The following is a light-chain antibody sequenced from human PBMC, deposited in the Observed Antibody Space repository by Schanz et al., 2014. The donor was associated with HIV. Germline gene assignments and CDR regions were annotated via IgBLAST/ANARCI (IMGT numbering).Light chain of an antibody. CDR3: SSYTTSSTLV. CDR1: SSDVGGYNY. J-gene: IGLJ2*01. V-gene: IGLV2-14*01. CDR2: DVS. Sequence: QSALTQPASVSGSPGQSITISCTGTSSDVGGYNYVSWYQQHPGKAPKVMIYDVSNRPSGVSNRFSGSKSGNTASLTISGLQAEDEADYYCSSYTTSSTLVLGGGTKVTVL.